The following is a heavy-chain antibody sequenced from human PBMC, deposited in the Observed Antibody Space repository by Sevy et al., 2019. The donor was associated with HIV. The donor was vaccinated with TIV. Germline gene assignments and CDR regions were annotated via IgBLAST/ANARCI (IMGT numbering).Heavy chain of an antibody. D-gene: IGHD3-3*01. V-gene: IGHV1-2*02. CDR3: ARGPLVSYYDFWKRAPDY. J-gene: IGHJ4*02. CDR2: INPESGDT. CDR1: GYIFSGYY. Sequence: ASVKVSCKASGYIFSGYYFYWVRQAPGQGLDLMGWINPESGDTNYARKFQGRVTMTRETSVTTAYMTLSRLKSNDTALYYCARGPLVSYYDFWKRAPDYWGQGTLVTVSS.